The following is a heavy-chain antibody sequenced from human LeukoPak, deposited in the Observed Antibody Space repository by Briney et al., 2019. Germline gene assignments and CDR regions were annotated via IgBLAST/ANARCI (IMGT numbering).Heavy chain of an antibody. V-gene: IGHV3-23*01. CDR2: ISGSGGST. CDR3: ARDINTRWGELQLSS. CDR1: GFTVSSNY. J-gene: IGHJ5*02. Sequence: PGGSLRLSCAASGFTVSSNYMSWVRQAPGKGLEWVSAISGSGGSTYYADSVKGRFTISRDNSRNTLYLQMSSLRGEDTAVYYCARDINTRWGELQLSSWGQGTLVTVSS. D-gene: IGHD5-24*01.